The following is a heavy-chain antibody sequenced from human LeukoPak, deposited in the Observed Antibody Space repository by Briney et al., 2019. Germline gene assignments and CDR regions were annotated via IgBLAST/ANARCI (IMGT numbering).Heavy chain of an antibody. CDR1: GFIFSTYS. D-gene: IGHD3-22*01. V-gene: IGHV3-21*01. Sequence: GGSLRLSCAASGFIFSTYSMNWVRQAPGKGLEWVSSITGSYSHIYYADSVKGRFTISRDNAKNSLYLQMNSLRAEATAVYYCARGAEYYYDSSGYFPFDYWGQGTLVTVSS. CDR3: ARGAEYYYDSSGYFPFDY. CDR2: ITGSYSHI. J-gene: IGHJ4*02.